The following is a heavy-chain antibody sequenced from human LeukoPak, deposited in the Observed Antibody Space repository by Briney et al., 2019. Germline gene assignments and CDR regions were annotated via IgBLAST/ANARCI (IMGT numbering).Heavy chain of an antibody. V-gene: IGHV4-59*01. CDR3: ARRITMVRGVITDAFDI. CDR2: IYYSGST. CDR1: GGSISSYY. Sequence: SETLSLTCTVSGGSISSYYWSWIRQLPGKGLEWIGYIYYSGSTNYNPSLKSRVTISVDTSKNQFSLKLSSVTAADTAVYYCARRITMVRGVITDAFDIWGQGTMVTVSS. D-gene: IGHD3-10*01. J-gene: IGHJ3*02.